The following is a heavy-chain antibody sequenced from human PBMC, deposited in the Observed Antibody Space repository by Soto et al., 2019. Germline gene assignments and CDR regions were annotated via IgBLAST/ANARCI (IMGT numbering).Heavy chain of an antibody. Sequence: QVHLVESGGGVVQPGRSLRLSCAASGLTFSNYAMHWVRQAPGKGLEWVAFISYDGTNRCYPDSVKGRFTISSDNSKNTLYLQVNSLKSEDTAGYYCARESSATVATGGGGYEKDYWGHGTLVTVSS. V-gene: IGHV3-30-3*01. D-gene: IGHD5-12*01. J-gene: IGHJ4*01. CDR3: ARESSATVATGGGGYEKDY. CDR1: GLTFSNYA. CDR2: ISYDGTNR.